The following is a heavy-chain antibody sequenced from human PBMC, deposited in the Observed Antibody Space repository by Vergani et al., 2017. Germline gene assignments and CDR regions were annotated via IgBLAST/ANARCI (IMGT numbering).Heavy chain of an antibody. V-gene: IGHV3-30-3*01. CDR3: ARGGKGIIMVVPSTHL. D-gene: IGHD2-15*01. J-gene: IGHJ4*02. Sequence: QVKLEESGGGVVKPGRTLSLTCAASGFSFGNYALHWVRQAPGKGLEWVGVISYDGTEKKYADSVNGRFTISRDNSKKMMSLQMNSLRVEDTAVYYCARGGKGIIMVVPSTHLWGQGTQVSVS. CDR2: ISYDGTEK. CDR1: GFSFGNYA.